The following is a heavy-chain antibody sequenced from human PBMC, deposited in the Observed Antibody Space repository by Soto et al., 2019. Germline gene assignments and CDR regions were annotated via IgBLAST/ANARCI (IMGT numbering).Heavy chain of an antibody. CDR1: GGSISSYY. D-gene: IGHD4-17*01. CDR3: ARFYGDYVSHFDY. Sequence: PSETLSLTCTVSGGSISSYYWSWIRQPPGKGLEWIGYIYYSGSTNYNPSLKSRVTISVDTSKNQFSLKLSSVTAADTAVYYCARFYGDYVSHFDYWGQGTLVTVSS. CDR2: IYYSGST. J-gene: IGHJ4*02. V-gene: IGHV4-59*08.